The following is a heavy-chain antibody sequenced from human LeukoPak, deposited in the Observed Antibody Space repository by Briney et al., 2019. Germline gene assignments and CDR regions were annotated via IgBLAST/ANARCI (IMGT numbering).Heavy chain of an antibody. Sequence: ASVRVSCKASGYTFTSYYVHWVRQAPGQGLEWMGIINPTSGDTNYAQNFQGRVTMTRDMSTGTVYMELSSLRSEDTAVYYCARYGFSSVWQGGWHAFDIWGHGTMVTVSS. V-gene: IGHV1-46*01. J-gene: IGHJ3*02. CDR2: INPTSGDT. CDR3: ARYGFSSVWQGGWHAFDI. D-gene: IGHD6-25*01. CDR1: GYTFTSYY.